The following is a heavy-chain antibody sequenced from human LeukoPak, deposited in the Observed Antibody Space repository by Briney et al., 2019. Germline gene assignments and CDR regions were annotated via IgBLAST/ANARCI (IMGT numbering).Heavy chain of an antibody. V-gene: IGHV1-18*01. D-gene: IGHD2/OR15-2a*01. J-gene: IGHJ4*02. Sequence: RASVKVSCKASGYTFTSYGISWVRQAPGQGLEWMGWISAYNGNTNYAQKLQGRVTMTTDTSTSSAYMELRSLRSDDTAVYYCARGLYRLKEYLGFDYWGQGTLVTVSS. CDR2: ISAYNGNT. CDR3: ARGLYRLKEYLGFDY. CDR1: GYTFTSYG.